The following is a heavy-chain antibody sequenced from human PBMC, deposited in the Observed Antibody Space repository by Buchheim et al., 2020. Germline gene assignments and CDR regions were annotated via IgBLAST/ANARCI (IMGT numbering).Heavy chain of an antibody. CDR3: ARNRVTLSYSIWYYYYGMDV. CDR1: GGSFSGYY. V-gene: IGHV4-34*01. CDR2: INHSGST. J-gene: IGHJ6*02. D-gene: IGHD2-15*01. Sequence: QVQLQQWGAGLLKPSETLSLTCAVYGGSFSGYYWSWIRQPPGKGLEWIGEINHSGSTNYNPSLKSRVTISVATSKNQFSLKLSSVTAADTAVYYCARNRVTLSYSIWYYYYGMDVWGQGTT.